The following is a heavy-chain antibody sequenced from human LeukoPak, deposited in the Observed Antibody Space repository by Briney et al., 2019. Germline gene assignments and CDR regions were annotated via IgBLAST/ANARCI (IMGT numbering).Heavy chain of an antibody. V-gene: IGHV3-7*01. CDR3: ARGSTPESYDILSPGDY. CDR2: IKQDGSDK. J-gene: IGHJ4*02. Sequence: GGSLRLSCAASGFTFTKYWMTWVRQAPGKGLEWVGNIKQDGSDKNYMDSVKGRFTISRDNTKNSVYLQMSSLRAEDTAVYYCARGSTPESYDILSPGDYWGQGTLVTVSS. D-gene: IGHD3-9*01. CDR1: GFTFTKYW.